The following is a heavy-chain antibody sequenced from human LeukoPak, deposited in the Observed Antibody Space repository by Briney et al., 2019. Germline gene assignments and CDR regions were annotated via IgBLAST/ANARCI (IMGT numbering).Heavy chain of an antibody. D-gene: IGHD1-26*01. V-gene: IGHV4-59*01. CDR1: GGSINNFY. Sequence: SETLSLTCTVSGGSINNFYWHWIRQPPGKGLEWIGYIYYSGSTNYNPSLKSRVTISVDTSKNQFSLKLSSVTAADTAVYYCARDLDSALDYWGQGTLVTVSS. CDR2: IYYSGST. J-gene: IGHJ4*02. CDR3: ARDLDSALDY.